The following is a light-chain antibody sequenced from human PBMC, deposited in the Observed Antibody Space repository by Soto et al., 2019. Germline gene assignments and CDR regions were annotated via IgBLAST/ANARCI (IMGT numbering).Light chain of an antibody. CDR3: QQYGSPGT. J-gene: IGKJ1*01. V-gene: IGKV3-20*01. Sequence: PGERATLSCRASQSVSSNLAWYQQKPGQAPRLLIYGASSRATGIPDRFSGSGSGTDFTLTISRLAHEDFAVYYCQQYGSPGTFGQGTKVDIK. CDR2: GAS. CDR1: QSVSSN.